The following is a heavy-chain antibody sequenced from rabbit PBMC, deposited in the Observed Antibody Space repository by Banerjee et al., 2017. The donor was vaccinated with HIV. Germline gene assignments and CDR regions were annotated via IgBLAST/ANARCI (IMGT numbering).Heavy chain of an antibody. CDR2: IYTSSGST. D-gene: IGHD4-1*01. CDR1: GIDFSSYYY. V-gene: IGHV1S43*01. J-gene: IGHJ6*01. CDR3: ARDLAGVIGWNFGL. Sequence: QEQLVESGGGLVQPEGSLTLTCKASGIDFSSYYYMCWVRQAPGKGLELIACIYTSSGSTWYASWVNGRFTISRSTSLNTVDLKVTSLTGADTATYLCARDLAGVIGWNFGLWGPGTLVTVS.